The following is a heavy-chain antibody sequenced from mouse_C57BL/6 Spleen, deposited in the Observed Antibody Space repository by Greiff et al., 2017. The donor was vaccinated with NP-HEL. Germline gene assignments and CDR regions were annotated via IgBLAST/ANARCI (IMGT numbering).Heavy chain of an antibody. J-gene: IGHJ4*01. CDR3: ARPGYYGSSLYAMDY. V-gene: IGHV5-17*01. CDR2: ISSGSSTI. D-gene: IGHD1-1*01. CDR1: GFTFSDYG. Sequence: EVKLVDSGGGLVKPGGSLKLSCAASGFTFSDYGMHWVRQAPEKGLEWVAYISSGSSTIYYADTVKGRFTISRDNAKNTLFLQMTSLRSEDTAMYYCARPGYYGSSLYAMDYWGQGTSVTVSS.